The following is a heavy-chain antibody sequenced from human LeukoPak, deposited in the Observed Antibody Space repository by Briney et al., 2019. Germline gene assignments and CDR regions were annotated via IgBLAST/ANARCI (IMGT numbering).Heavy chain of an antibody. V-gene: IGHV3-53*01. D-gene: IGHD6-13*01. CDR2: IYYGGGT. J-gene: IGHJ4*02. CDR1: GFIVSSTY. Sequence: GGSLRLSCAASGFIVSSTYMNWVRQAPGKGLEWVSVIYYGGGTYYTDSVKGRFTISRDNSKNTLYLQMNSLRAEDTAVYYCARTYSSSSYSPFDYWGQGTLVTVSP. CDR3: ARTYSSSSYSPFDY.